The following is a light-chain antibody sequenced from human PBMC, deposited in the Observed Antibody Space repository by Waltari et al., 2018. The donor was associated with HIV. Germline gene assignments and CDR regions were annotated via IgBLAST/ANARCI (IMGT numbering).Light chain of an antibody. CDR3: YSTDSSDSHRGV. CDR1: PLTRGS. V-gene: IGLV3-10*01. Sequence: SFELTQPPSVSVSPGQTATIACSGNPLTRGSPYWYRQKSGQAPELVLYEDTERPSVIPERFRGSRSGTTATLTISGAQVEDEGDYYCYSTDSSDSHRGVFGTGTAVYVL. CDR2: EDT. J-gene: IGLJ1*01.